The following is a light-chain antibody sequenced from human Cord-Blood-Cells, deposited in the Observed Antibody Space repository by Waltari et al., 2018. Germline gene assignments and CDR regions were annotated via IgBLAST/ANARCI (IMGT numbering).Light chain of an antibody. Sequence: EIVLTQSPGTLSLSPGERATLSCRASQSVSSSYLAWYQQKPGQAPRLLIYGASSRATGIPDRCSGSGSGTDFTLTISRLEPEDFAVYYCQQYGSSPLTCGGGTKVEIK. CDR1: QSVSSSY. CDR2: GAS. J-gene: IGKJ4*01. CDR3: QQYGSSPLT. V-gene: IGKV3-20*01.